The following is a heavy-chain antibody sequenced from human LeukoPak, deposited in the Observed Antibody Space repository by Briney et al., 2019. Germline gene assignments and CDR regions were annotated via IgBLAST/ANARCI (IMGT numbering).Heavy chain of an antibody. CDR2: IKSKTDGGTV. CDR3: TQGQGSGNYYFVC. CDR1: DFPFRNVW. V-gene: IGHV3-15*01. D-gene: IGHD3-10*01. J-gene: IGHJ4*02. Sequence: GSLRLSCAASDFPFRNVWMSWVRQAPGKGLEWVGRIKSKTDGGTVDYAALVKGRFTISRDDLKNTLYLEMSSLKTEDTAVYCCTQGQGSGNYYFVCWGQGTLVTVSS.